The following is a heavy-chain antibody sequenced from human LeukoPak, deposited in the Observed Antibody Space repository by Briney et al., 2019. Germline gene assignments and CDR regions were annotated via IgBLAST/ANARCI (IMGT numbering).Heavy chain of an antibody. CDR3: ARVRNPTRGYREEHYYYFDY. D-gene: IGHD5-18*01. V-gene: IGHV3-64*01. Sequence: GGSLRLSCAASGFTFSSYAMHWVRQAPGKGLEYVSAISSNGGSTYYANSVKGRFTISRDNSKNTLYLQMGSLRAEDMAVYYCARVRNPTRGYREEHYYYFDYWGQGTLVTVSS. CDR1: GFTFSSYA. J-gene: IGHJ4*02. CDR2: ISSNGGST.